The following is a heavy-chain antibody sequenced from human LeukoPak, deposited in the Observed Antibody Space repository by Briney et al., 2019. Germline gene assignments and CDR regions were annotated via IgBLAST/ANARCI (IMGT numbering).Heavy chain of an antibody. D-gene: IGHD3-22*01. V-gene: IGHV3-23*01. J-gene: IGHJ4*02. CDR3: AKHSHDGSAPYYEVQLDY. CDR2: ISGSGGST. Sequence: GGSLRLSCAASGFTFSSYAMSWVRQAPGKGLEWVSAISGSGGSTYYADSVKGRFTISRDNSKNTLYLQMNSLRAEDTAVYYCAKHSHDGSAPYYEVQLDYWGQGTLVTVSS. CDR1: GFTFSSYA.